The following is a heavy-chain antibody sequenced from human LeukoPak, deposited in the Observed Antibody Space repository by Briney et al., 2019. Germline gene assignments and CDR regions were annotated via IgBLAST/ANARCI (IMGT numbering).Heavy chain of an antibody. J-gene: IGHJ4*02. D-gene: IGHD3-16*02. CDR1: GFTFSSYA. CDR3: ARGDDYIWGSYRPFDY. CDR2: ISGSGGST. V-gene: IGHV3-23*01. Sequence: GGSLRLSCAASGFTFSSYAMSWVRQAPGKGLEWVSAISGSGGSTYYADSVKGRFTISRDNSKNTLYLQMNSLRAEDTAVYYCARGDDYIWGSYRPFDYWGQGTLVTVSS.